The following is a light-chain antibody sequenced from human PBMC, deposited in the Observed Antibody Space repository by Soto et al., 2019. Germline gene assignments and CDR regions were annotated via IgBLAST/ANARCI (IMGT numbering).Light chain of an antibody. Sequence: ESFMTHSPATLSLSPGARGTLSYRASQGVNTRLAWYQHSPGQAPRLLIYGASTRATGIPARCSGSWSGADFTLTIRIVEPEDVVVYYCQLYESPPSSFGQGTKLEIK. J-gene: IGKJ1*01. CDR3: QLYESPPSS. V-gene: IGKV3-15*01. CDR1: QGVNTR. CDR2: GAS.